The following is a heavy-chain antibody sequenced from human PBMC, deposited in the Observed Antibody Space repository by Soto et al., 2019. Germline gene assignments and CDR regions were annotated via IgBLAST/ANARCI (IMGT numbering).Heavy chain of an antibody. Sequence: SVKVSCKASGGTFSSYAISWVRQAPGQGLEWMGGIIPIFGTANYAQKFQGRVTITADESTSAAYMELSSLRSEDTAVYYCARDVCGGSCYWYYWGQGTLVTVSS. CDR2: IIPIFGTA. J-gene: IGHJ4*02. CDR1: GGTFSSYA. D-gene: IGHD2-15*01. V-gene: IGHV1-69*13. CDR3: ARDVCGGSCYWYY.